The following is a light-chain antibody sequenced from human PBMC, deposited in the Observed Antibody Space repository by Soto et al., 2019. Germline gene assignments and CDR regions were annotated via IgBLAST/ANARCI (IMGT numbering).Light chain of an antibody. CDR1: SSDVGGYNY. J-gene: IGLJ2*01. CDR3: SSYAGSHNYVV. Sequence: QSVLTEPPSASGSPGQSVTISCTGTSSDVGGYNYVSWYQQHPGKAPKLMISEVNKRPSGVPDRFSGSKSGNTASLTVSGLQAEDEADYYCSSYAGSHNYVVFGGGTKLTVL. V-gene: IGLV2-8*01. CDR2: EVN.